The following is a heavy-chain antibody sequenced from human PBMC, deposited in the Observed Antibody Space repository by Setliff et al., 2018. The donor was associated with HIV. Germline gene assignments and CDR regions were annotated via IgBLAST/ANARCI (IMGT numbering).Heavy chain of an antibody. D-gene: IGHD6-13*01. CDR1: GFTFSSYE. CDR3: ARDISSSWYAIDY. J-gene: IGHJ4*01. Sequence: PGGSLRLSCAASGFTFSSYEMNWVRQAPGKGLEWISYISGSGSAIYYADSVKGRFTISRDNANNSLYLQMNSLRAEDTAVYYCARDISSSWYAIDYWGHGTLVTVYS. CDR2: ISGSGSAI. V-gene: IGHV3-48*03.